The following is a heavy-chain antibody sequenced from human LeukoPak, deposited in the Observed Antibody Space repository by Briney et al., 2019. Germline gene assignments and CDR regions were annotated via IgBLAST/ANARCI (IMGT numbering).Heavy chain of an antibody. CDR3: ARDPQGIVGAYDAFDI. Sequence: PGGSLRLSCAASGFTFSSYSMNWVRQAPGKGLEWVSYISSSSSTIYYADSVKGRFTISRDNAKNSLYLQMNSLRAEDTAVYYCARDPQGIVGAYDAFDIWGQGTMVTVSS. V-gene: IGHV3-48*04. J-gene: IGHJ3*02. CDR2: ISSSSSTI. CDR1: GFTFSSYS. D-gene: IGHD1-26*01.